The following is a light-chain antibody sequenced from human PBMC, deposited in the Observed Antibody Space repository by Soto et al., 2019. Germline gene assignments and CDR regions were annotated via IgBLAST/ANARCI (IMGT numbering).Light chain of an antibody. J-gene: IGKJ5*01. CDR1: QSVRNN. Sequence: EIMMTQSPATLSVSPGERATLSCRASQSVRNNLAWYQQTPGQAPSLLIYYASTRATGIPARFSGSGSGTEFTLTISSLQSEDFALYYCQQYNNWPPITFGQGTRLEIK. CDR3: QQYNNWPPIT. CDR2: YAS. V-gene: IGKV3-15*01.